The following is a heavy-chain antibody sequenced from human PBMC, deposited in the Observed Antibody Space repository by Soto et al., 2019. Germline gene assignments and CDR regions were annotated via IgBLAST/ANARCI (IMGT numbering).Heavy chain of an antibody. CDR2: IKQDGSEK. CDR3: ARDVRSYFRYFDY. Sequence: EVQLVESGGGLVQPGGSLRLSCAASGFTFSSYWMSWVRQAPGKGLEWLANIKQDGSEKYYVDSVKGRFTISRDNAKNSLYLQMNSLRAEDTAVYYCARDVRSYFRYFDYWGQGTLVTVSS. V-gene: IGHV3-7*01. J-gene: IGHJ4*02. CDR1: GFTFSSYW. D-gene: IGHD1-26*01.